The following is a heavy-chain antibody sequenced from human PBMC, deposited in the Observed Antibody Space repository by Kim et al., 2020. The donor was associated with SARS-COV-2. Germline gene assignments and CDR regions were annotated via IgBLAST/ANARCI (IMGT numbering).Heavy chain of an antibody. D-gene: IGHD3-16*01. V-gene: IGHV3-53*01. J-gene: IGHJ3*02. Sequence: GGSLRLSCAASGFTVSSNYMSWVRQAPGKGLEWVSVIYSGGSTYYADSVKGRFTISRDNSKNTLYLQMNSLRAEDTAVYYCARDKGILGSVGAFDIWGQGTMVTVSS. CDR2: IYSGGST. CDR3: ARDKGILGSVGAFDI. CDR1: GFTVSSNY.